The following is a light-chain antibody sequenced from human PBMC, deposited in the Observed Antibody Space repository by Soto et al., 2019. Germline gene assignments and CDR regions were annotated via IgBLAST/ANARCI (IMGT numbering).Light chain of an antibody. CDR3: QQYNNWPGT. J-gene: IGKJ1*01. V-gene: IGKV3-15*01. CDR1: QSVTSN. CDR2: GAF. Sequence: EIVMTQSPATLSVSPGERATLSCRASQSVTSNLAWYQKKAGQAPSLLIYGAFTRATGIPARFSGSGSGTEFTLTISSLQSEDFADYYCQQYNNWPGTFGQGTKVEIK.